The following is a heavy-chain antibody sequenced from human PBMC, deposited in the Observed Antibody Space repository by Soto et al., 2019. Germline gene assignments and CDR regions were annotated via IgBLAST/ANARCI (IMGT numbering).Heavy chain of an antibody. CDR2: IYYSGST. D-gene: IGHD5-18*01. Sequence: SETLSLTCTVSGGSISSGDYYWSWIRQPPGKGLEWIGYIYYSGSTYYNPSLKSRVTISVDTSRNQFSLKLSSVTAADTAVYYCARDPVRGYSYENDYWGQGTLVTVSS. CDR3: ARDPVRGYSYENDY. CDR1: GGSISSGDYY. V-gene: IGHV4-30-4*01. J-gene: IGHJ4*02.